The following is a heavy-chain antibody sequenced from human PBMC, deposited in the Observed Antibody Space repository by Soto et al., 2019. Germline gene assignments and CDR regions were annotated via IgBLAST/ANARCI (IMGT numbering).Heavy chain of an antibody. J-gene: IGHJ4*02. V-gene: IGHV1-69*13. Sequence: SVKVSCKASGGTFSSYAISWVRQAPGQGLEWMGGIIPIFGTANYAQKFQGRVTITADESTSTAYMELSSLRSEDTAVYYCANQMTTVTHFDYWGQGTLVTVSS. CDR1: GGTFSSYA. D-gene: IGHD4-17*01. CDR3: ANQMTTVTHFDY. CDR2: IIPIFGTA.